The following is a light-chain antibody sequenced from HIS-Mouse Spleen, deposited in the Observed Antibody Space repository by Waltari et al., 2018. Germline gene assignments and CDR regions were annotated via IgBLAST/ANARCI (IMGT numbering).Light chain of an antibody. CDR2: EGS. CDR1: SSDVGSSNL. J-gene: IGLJ2*01. V-gene: IGLV2-23*01. Sequence: QSALTQPASVSGSPGQSITISCPGTSSDVGSSNLVSGYQPHPGKAPKLMIYEGSKRPSGVSNRFSGSKSGNTASLTISGLQAEDEADYYCCSYAGSSTLVFGGGTKLTVL. CDR3: CSYAGSSTLV.